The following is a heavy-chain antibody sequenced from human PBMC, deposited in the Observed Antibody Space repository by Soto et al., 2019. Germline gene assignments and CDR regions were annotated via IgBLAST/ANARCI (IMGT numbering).Heavy chain of an antibody. J-gene: IGHJ5*02. CDR3: AHRVPYNSYGGGGWFDP. CDR1: GFSLTSSGVG. V-gene: IGHV2-5*02. CDR2: IYWDGDR. D-gene: IGHD1-20*01. Sequence: QITLKESGPTLLEPTQTLTLTCSFSGFSLTSSGVGVGWLRQAPGKALECLGIIYWDGDRRYNPSLRQRLTSTKDTSENQVVLTMTYMEPVDTAPYYCAHRVPYNSYGGGGWFDPWGRGALVTVS.